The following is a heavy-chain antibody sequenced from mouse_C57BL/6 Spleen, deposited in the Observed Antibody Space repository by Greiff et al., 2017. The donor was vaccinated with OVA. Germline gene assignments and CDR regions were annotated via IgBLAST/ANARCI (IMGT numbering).Heavy chain of an antibody. CDR1: GYTFTSYW. Sequence: QVQLQQSGAELVKPGASVKMSCKASGYTFTSYWITWVKQRPGQGLEWIGDIYPGSGSTNYNEKFKSKATLTVDTSSSTAYMQLSSLTSEDSAVYYCARGAGSMVTTWYFDVWGTGTTVTVSS. V-gene: IGHV1-55*01. D-gene: IGHD2-2*01. CDR2: IYPGSGST. CDR3: ARGAGSMVTTWYFDV. J-gene: IGHJ1*03.